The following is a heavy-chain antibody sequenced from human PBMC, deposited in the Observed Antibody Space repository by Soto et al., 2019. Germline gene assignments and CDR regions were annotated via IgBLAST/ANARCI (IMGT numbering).Heavy chain of an antibody. CDR2: IGTAGDT. CDR1: GFTFSSYD. J-gene: IGHJ6*02. Sequence: EVQLVESGGGLVQPGGSLRLSWAASGFTFSSYDMHWVRQATGKGLEWVSAIGTAGDTYYPGSVKGRFTISRENAKNSLYLQMNSLRAGDTAVYYCARAELELRGSYYYYYGMDVWGQGTTVTVSS. V-gene: IGHV3-13*01. CDR3: ARAELELRGSYYYYYGMDV. D-gene: IGHD1-26*01.